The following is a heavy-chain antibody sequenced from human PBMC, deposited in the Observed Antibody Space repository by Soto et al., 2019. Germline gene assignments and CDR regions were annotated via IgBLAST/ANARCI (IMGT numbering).Heavy chain of an antibody. D-gene: IGHD5-18*01. V-gene: IGHV5-51*01. Sequence: GESLKISCKGSGYSFTSYWIGWVRQMPGKGLEWMGIVYPGDSDTRYSPSFQGHVTISADKSISTAYLQWSSLKASDTAMYYFARKGMSYGPQRSNWFDPWGKGTLVTVSS. CDR1: GYSFTSYW. J-gene: IGHJ5*02. CDR3: ARKGMSYGPQRSNWFDP. CDR2: VYPGDSDT.